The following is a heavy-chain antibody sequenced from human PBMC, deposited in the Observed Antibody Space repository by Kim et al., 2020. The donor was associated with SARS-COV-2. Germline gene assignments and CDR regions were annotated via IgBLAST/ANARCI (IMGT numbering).Heavy chain of an antibody. D-gene: IGHD5-12*01. V-gene: IGHV3-7*01. J-gene: IGHJ4*02. CDR3: IRDPWTY. CDR2: IKETGSES. Sequence: GGSLRLSCIASGFIIRTYSMTWVRQPPGKGLEWVGNIKETGSESYYADSVKGRFTISRDNAKNSLYLQMNSLRAEDTAVYYCIRDPWTYWGQGTLVSVSS. CDR1: GFIIRTYS.